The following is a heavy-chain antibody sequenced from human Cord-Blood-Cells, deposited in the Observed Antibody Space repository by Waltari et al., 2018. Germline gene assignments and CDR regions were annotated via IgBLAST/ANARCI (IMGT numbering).Heavy chain of an antibody. V-gene: IGHV4-39*07. D-gene: IGHD5-12*01. CDR1: GGSISSSSYY. CDR3: ARLFVEMATIFFDP. J-gene: IGHJ5*02. Sequence: QLQLQESGPGLVKPSETLSLTCTVSGGSISSSSYYWGWIRQPPGKGLEWIGSIYYSGGTYYNPSRKSRVTISVDTAKNQFSLKLSSVTAADTAVYYCARLFVEMATIFFDPWGQGTLVTVSS. CDR2: IYYSGGT.